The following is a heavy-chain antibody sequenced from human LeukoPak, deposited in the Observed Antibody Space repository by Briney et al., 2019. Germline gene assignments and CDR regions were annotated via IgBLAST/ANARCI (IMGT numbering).Heavy chain of an antibody. D-gene: IGHD4-17*01. CDR2: ISSSSSYI. CDR1: GFTFDDYA. J-gene: IGHJ4*02. Sequence: GRSLRLSCAASGFTFDDYAMHWVRQAPGKGLEWVSSISSSSSYIYYADSVKGRVTISRDNAKNSLYLQMNSLRAEDTAVYYCARFNYGDYEAYRGQGTLVTVSS. V-gene: IGHV3-21*01. CDR3: ARFNYGDYEAY.